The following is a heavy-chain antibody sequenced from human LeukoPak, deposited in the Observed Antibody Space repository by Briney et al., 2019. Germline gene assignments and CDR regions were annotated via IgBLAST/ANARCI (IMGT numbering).Heavy chain of an antibody. CDR3: ASHVTTVTTADY. V-gene: IGHV4-4*02. CDR1: GGSISSSNW. Sequence: TSGTLSLSCAVSGGSISSSNWWSWVRQPPGKRLEWIGEIYHSGSTNYNPSLKSRVTISVDKSKNQFSLKLSSVTAADTAVYYCASHVTTVTTADYWGQGTLVTVSS. CDR2: IYHSGST. D-gene: IGHD4-17*01. J-gene: IGHJ4*02.